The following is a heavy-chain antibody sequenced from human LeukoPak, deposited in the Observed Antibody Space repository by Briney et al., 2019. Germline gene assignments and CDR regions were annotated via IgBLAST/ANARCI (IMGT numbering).Heavy chain of an antibody. CDR1: GLTFRSYW. CDR2: ISTDGSNT. V-gene: IGHV3-74*01. D-gene: IGHD3-10*01. J-gene: IGHJ5*02. CDR3: AYVRGVIPSWFDP. Sequence: GGSLRLSCAASGLTFRSYWMHWVRQAPGKGLVWVSHISTDGSNTYYADSVKGRFTISRDNSKNTLYLQMNSLRAEDTAVYYCAYVRGVIPSWFDPWGQGTLVTVSS.